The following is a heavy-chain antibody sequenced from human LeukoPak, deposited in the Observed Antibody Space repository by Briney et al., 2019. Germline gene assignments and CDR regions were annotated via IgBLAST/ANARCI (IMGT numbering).Heavy chain of an antibody. J-gene: IGHJ4*02. D-gene: IGHD2-2*02. V-gene: IGHV4-30-2*01. CDR2: IYHSGST. CDR1: GGSISSGGYY. CDR3: ARGYCSSTSCYTPFDY. Sequence: PSETLSLTCTVSGGSISSGGYYWSWIQQPPGKGLEWIGYIYHSGSTYYNPSLKSRVTISVDRSKNQFSLKLSSVTAADTAVYYCARGYCSSTSCYTPFDYWGQGTLVTVSS.